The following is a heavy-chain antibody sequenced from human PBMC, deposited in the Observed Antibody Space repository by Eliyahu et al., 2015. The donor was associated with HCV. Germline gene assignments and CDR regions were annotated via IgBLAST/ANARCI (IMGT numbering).Heavy chain of an antibody. CDR1: GYSFTTST. CDR2: LNTNTGKP. J-gene: IGHJ5*02. V-gene: IGHV7-4-1*02. D-gene: IGHD6-19*01. CDR3: GRDVKCGSGCQIDL. Sequence: QVQLVQSGSELREXGASVXVSCXXXGYSFTTSTINWVRQAPGQGLEWIGWLNTNTGKPTYAQGFRGRHVFSMDTSVGTAYLQITSLQTEDSAVYYCGRDVKCGSGCQIDLWGQGTLVTVSS.